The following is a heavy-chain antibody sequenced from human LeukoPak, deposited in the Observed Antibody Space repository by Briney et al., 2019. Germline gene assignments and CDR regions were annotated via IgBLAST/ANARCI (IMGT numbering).Heavy chain of an antibody. CDR1: VGSLGGYY. CDR2: INHSGST. Sequence: PSETQSLTCAVYVGSLGGYYWSCLRQPPGKGLEWIGEINHSGSTNYNPSLKSRVIISVDTSKKQFSLKLSYWIAADTAVYHRARVGYGGLVPAADNWSDPWGEGTLVTVSS. J-gene: IGHJ5*02. CDR3: ARVGYGGLVPAADNWSDP. V-gene: IGHV4-34*01. D-gene: IGHD2-2*01.